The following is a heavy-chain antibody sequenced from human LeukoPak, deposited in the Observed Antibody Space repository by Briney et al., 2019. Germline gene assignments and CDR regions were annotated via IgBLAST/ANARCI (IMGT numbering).Heavy chain of an antibody. CDR2: ISGSGGST. CDR3: AKDRVGYYGSGSYSSDYFDY. Sequence: PGGSLRLSCAASGFTFSSYAMSWVRQAPGKGLECVSAISGSGGSTYYADSVKGRFTISRDNSKNTLYLQMNSLRAEDTAVYYCAKDRVGYYGSGSYSSDYFDYWGQGTLVTVSS. CDR1: GFTFSSYA. J-gene: IGHJ4*02. D-gene: IGHD3-10*01. V-gene: IGHV3-23*01.